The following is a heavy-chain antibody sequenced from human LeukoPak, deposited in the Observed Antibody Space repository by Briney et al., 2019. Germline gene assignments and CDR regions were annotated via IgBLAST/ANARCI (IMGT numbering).Heavy chain of an antibody. CDR3: AALSGSYYGAFDI. CDR1: GFTFSSYA. D-gene: IGHD1-26*01. V-gene: IGHV3-30*04. CDR2: ISYDGSNK. Sequence: PGGSLRLSCAASGFTFSSYAMHWVRQAPGKGLEWVAVISYDGSNKYYADSVKGRFTISRDNSKNTLYLQMNSLRAEDTAVYYCAALSGSYYGAFDIWGQGTMVTVSS. J-gene: IGHJ3*02.